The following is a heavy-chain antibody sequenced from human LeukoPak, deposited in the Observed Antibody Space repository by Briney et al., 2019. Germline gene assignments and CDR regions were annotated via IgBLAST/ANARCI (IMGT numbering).Heavy chain of an antibody. CDR3: ARDSDPHGYRSSPFDF. D-gene: IGHD5-24*01. J-gene: IGHJ4*02. CDR2: ISSSGSTI. Sequence: GGSLRLSCAASGFTLTSYSMNWARQAPGKGLEWVSYISSSGSTIYYADSVKGRFTISSDNAKNSLHLQMNSLRAEDTAVYYCARDSDPHGYRSSPFDFWGQGTLVTVSS. CDR1: GFTLTSYS. V-gene: IGHV3-48*01.